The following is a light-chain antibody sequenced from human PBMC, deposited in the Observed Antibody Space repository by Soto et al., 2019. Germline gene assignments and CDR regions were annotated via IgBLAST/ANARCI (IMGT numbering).Light chain of an antibody. J-gene: IGKJ3*01. Sequence: DIQMTQSPYSLSATVGDRVTITCRASQDISNYLAWHQQKPGKVPKLLIYAASTLQPGVPTRFSGSGSGTDFTLTISSLQPEDVATYYCQKYNGAPPETFGPGTKVAIK. CDR3: QKYNGAPPET. CDR2: AAS. CDR1: QDISNY. V-gene: IGKV1-27*01.